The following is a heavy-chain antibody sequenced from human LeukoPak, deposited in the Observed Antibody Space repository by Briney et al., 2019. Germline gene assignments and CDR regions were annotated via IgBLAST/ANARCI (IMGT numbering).Heavy chain of an antibody. CDR2: ISGSGTTT. Sequence: PGGSLRLSCAAFGFTFTNYAMTWVRQAPGKGIEWVSGISGSGTTTYYADSLKRRIPISRDSSNNTLYLQMNSLRAEDTAVYYCAKDPAYGSGWPYGMDVWGRGTRVTVSS. V-gene: IGHV3-23*01. D-gene: IGHD6-19*01. CDR1: GFTFTNYA. CDR3: AKDPAYGSGWPYGMDV. J-gene: IGHJ6*02.